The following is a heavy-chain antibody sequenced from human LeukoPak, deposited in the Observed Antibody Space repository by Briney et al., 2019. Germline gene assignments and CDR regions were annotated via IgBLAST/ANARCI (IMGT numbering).Heavy chain of an antibody. CDR1: GGTFNSYT. J-gene: IGHJ3*02. CDR2: IIPILGIA. Sequence: SVKVSCKASGGTFNSYTISWVRQAPGQGLEWMGRIIPILGIANYAQKFQGRVTITADKSTSTAYMELSSLRSEDTAVYYCARTSPIVGATGGAFDIWGQGTMVTVSS. CDR3: ARTSPIVGATGGAFDI. V-gene: IGHV1-69*02. D-gene: IGHD1-26*01.